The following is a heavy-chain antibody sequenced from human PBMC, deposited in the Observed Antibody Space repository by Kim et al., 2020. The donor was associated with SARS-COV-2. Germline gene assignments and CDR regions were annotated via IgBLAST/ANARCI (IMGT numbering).Heavy chain of an antibody. D-gene: IGHD3-3*01. J-gene: IGHJ5*02. CDR3: ARGSAMGWFDP. CDR2: ISYDGSNK. V-gene: IGHV3-30-3*01. Sequence: GSLRLSCAASGFTFSSYAMHWVRQAPGKGLEWVAVISYDGSNKYYADSVKGRFTISRDNSKNTLYLQMNSLRAEDTAVYYCARGSAMGWFDPWGQGTLV. CDR1: GFTFSSYA.